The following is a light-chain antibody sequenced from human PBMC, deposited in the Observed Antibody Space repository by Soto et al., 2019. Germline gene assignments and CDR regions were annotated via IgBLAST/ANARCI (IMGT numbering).Light chain of an antibody. CDR2: DAS. Sequence: EIVLTQSPATLSFSPGERATLSCRASQSVSSYLAWYQQKPGQAPRLLIYDASNRATGIPARFSGSGSGTDFTLTISSLEPEYFAVYYCQQRSNWPRLTFGGGTKVEIK. J-gene: IGKJ4*01. V-gene: IGKV3-11*01. CDR3: QQRSNWPRLT. CDR1: QSVSSY.